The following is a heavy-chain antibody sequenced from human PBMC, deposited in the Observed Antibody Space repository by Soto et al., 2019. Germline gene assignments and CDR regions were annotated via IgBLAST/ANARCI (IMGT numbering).Heavy chain of an antibody. J-gene: IGHJ6*02. D-gene: IGHD2-15*01. CDR1: GYTFTSYG. V-gene: IGHV1-18*01. CDR3: ARDRWEDFVVVVAAQPYYYYGMDV. CDR2: ISAYNGNT. Sequence: ASVKVSCKASGYTFTSYGISWVRQAPGQGLEWMGWISAYNGNTNYAQKLQGRVTMTTDTSTSTAYMELRSLRSDDTAVYYCARDRWEDFVVVVAAQPYYYYGMDVWGQGTTVTVSS.